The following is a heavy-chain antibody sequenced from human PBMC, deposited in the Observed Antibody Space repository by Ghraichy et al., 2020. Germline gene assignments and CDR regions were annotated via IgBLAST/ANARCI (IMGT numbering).Heavy chain of an antibody. D-gene: IGHD3-22*01. CDR1: GFSFSTHW. CDR2: IKRDGSEK. V-gene: IGHV3-7*04. Sequence: GGSLRLSCAASGFSFSTHWMNWVRQAPGKGLEWVANIKRDGSEKFYVDSVKGRFTLSRDNAKNSLYLQMNSLRAEDTAIYYCARGDYYDSSGYWVDALDIWGQGTMVTVSS. J-gene: IGHJ3*02. CDR3: ARGDYYDSSGYWVDALDI.